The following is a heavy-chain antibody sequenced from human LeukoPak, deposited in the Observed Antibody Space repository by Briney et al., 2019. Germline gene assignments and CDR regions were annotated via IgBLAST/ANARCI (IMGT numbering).Heavy chain of an antibody. J-gene: IGHJ4*02. CDR1: GGSIISGVYY. Sequence: SETLSLTCTVSGGSIISGVYYWTWIRQPAGKGLEWIGHISTSGSTKYNPSLKSRVTISTDTSKNQFSLKLSSVTAADTAVYYCARDLSGTSDYWGQGTLVTVSS. CDR2: ISTSGST. V-gene: IGHV4-61*09. D-gene: IGHD1-1*01. CDR3: ARDLSGTSDY.